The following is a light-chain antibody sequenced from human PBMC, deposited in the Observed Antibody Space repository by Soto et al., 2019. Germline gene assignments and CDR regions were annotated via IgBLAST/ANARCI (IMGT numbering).Light chain of an antibody. J-gene: IGLJ3*02. CDR2: DVT. Sequence: QSALTQTRSVSGSPGQSVTISCTGSSSDVGNYNYVSWYQQHPGRAPKVIIYDVTKRPAGVPDRFSGSKSGNTASLTISGLHSDDEADYYCCSYTGFGTLVFGGGTKLTVL. V-gene: IGLV2-11*01. CDR1: SSDVGNYNY. CDR3: CSYTGFGTLV.